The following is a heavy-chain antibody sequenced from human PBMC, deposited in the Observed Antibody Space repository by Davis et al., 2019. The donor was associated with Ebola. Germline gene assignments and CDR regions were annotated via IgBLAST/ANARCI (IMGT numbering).Heavy chain of an antibody. Sequence: GESLKISCAASGFTFSSYGMHWVRQAPGKGLEWVAFIRSDGSNKYYADSLKGRFTISRDNSKNTLYLQMNSLRAEDTAVYYCATTPQYSSGQNKPFDYWGQGTLVTVSS. V-gene: IGHV3-30*02. CDR2: IRSDGSNK. CDR3: ATTPQYSSGQNKPFDY. D-gene: IGHD6-19*01. J-gene: IGHJ4*02. CDR1: GFTFSSYG.